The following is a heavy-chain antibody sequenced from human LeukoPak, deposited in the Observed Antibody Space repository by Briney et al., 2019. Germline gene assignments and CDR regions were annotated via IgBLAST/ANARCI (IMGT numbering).Heavy chain of an antibody. V-gene: IGHV1-46*01. CDR2: INHSGGST. CDR3: AREGEEYIVATLAPYYMDV. Sequence: ASVKVSCKASGYTFTSYYMHWVRQAPGQGLEWMGIINHSGGSTSYAQKFQGRVTMTRDMSTSTVYMELSSLRSEDTAVYYCAREGEEYIVATLAPYYMDVWGKGTTVTVSS. CDR1: GYTFTSYY. D-gene: IGHD5-12*01. J-gene: IGHJ6*03.